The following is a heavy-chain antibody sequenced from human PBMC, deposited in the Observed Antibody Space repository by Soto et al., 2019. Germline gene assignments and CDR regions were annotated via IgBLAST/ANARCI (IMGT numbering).Heavy chain of an antibody. CDR1: GGSFSGYS. V-gene: IGHV4-34*01. CDR3: ARGINSNYADY. Sequence: SXTRSLTCAVYGGSFSGYSWSWIRQPPVKGLEWIGEINHSGSTNYNPSLKSRVTISVDTSKSQFSLKLSSVTAADTAVYYCARGINSNYADYWGQGTLVTVSS. CDR2: INHSGST. J-gene: IGHJ4*02. D-gene: IGHD4-4*01.